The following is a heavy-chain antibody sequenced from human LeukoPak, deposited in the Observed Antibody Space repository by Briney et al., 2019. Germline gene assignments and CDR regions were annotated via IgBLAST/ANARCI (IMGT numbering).Heavy chain of an antibody. CDR1: GGSFSPYY. V-gene: IGHV4-34*01. J-gene: IGHJ4*02. CDR2: INHSGST. Sequence: SETLSLTCAVYGGSFSPYYWSWIHQPPEKGLEWIGEINHSGSTNYNPSLKSRVTISVDTSKNQFSLKLSSVTAADTAVYYCARGGLYCGGDCYVDHWGRGSLVTVSS. D-gene: IGHD2-21*02. CDR3: ARGGLYCGGDCYVDH.